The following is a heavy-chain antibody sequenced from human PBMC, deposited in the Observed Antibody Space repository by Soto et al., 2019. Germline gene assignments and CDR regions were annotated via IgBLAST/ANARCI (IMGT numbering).Heavy chain of an antibody. CDR1: GYSFPSFL. V-gene: IGHV5-51*01. CDR3: VKHHPLDSRAWHN. J-gene: IGHJ4*02. D-gene: IGHD3-22*01. CDR2: IYPGDSET. Sequence: GESLKISCKASGYSFPSFLIGWVRPMPGKGLEWWGSIYPGDSETRYSASLQGEVTTSADKSSTTAYLHWSSRRASDTATYYRVKHHPLDSRAWHNWGPGNLVHVSS.